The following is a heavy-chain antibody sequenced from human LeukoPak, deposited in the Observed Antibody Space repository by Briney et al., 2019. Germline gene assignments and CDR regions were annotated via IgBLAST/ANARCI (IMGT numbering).Heavy chain of an antibody. J-gene: IGHJ4*02. Sequence: PGGSLRLSCAASGFTFSSYAMSWVRQAPGKGLEWVSAISGSGGSTYYADSVKGRFTISRDNSKNMLYLQMNSLRAEDTAVYYCARDGYSGYDGFDYWGQGTLVTVSS. D-gene: IGHD5-12*01. CDR2: ISGSGGST. CDR3: ARDGYSGYDGFDY. CDR1: GFTFSSYA. V-gene: IGHV3-23*01.